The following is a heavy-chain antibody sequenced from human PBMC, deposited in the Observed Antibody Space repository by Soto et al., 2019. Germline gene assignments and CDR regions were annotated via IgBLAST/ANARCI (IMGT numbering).Heavy chain of an antibody. J-gene: IGHJ5*02. Sequence: QVHLVQSGAEVKKPGASVKVSCKASGYSFTDYYMHWVRQAPGQGLEWMGWINTKTGGTNYAQRVQGRVTMCGETSINTAYMELSRLRSDETAVYYCARVGPTGWFDPWGQGTVVTVSS. CDR3: ARVGPTGWFDP. CDR2: INTKTGGT. V-gene: IGHV1-2*02. CDR1: GYSFTDYY.